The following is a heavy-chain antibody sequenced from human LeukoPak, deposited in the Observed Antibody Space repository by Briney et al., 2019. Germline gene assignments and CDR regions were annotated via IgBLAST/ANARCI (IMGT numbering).Heavy chain of an antibody. CDR2: IYYSGST. Sequence: SETLSLTCTVSGGSISSSSYYWGWIRQPPGKGLEWIGSIYYSGSTYYNPSLKSRVTISVDTSKNQFSLKLSSVTAADTAVYYCYQYFPYYDSSGYYYVWGQGTMVTVSS. CDR1: GGSISSSSYY. D-gene: IGHD3-22*01. V-gene: IGHV4-39*07. CDR3: YQYFPYYDSSGYYYV. J-gene: IGHJ3*01.